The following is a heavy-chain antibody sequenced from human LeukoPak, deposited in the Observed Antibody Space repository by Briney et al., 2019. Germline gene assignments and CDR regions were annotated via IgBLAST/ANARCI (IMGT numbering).Heavy chain of an antibody. CDR1: ADSFSTYH. V-gene: IGHV4-59*01. J-gene: IGHJ4*02. Sequence: PSETLSLSCTVSADSFSTYHWSWIRQPPGKGLQWIGDFYDSGRTNYNPSLKSRVTISADMSKNQFSLKLISVTAADTAVYYCCRDSYYFDYWDQGTLVTVSS. CDR2: FYDSGRT. CDR3: CRDSYYFDY.